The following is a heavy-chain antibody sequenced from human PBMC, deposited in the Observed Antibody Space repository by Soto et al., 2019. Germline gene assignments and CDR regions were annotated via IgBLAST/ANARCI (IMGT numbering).Heavy chain of an antibody. Sequence: PGGSLRLSCVISGFTFSNCWMTWVRQAPGKGLEWVANIKPDGTEKYYVDSVKGRFTISRDNAKNSLFLQMNSLRAEDTAVYYCTRVGGSVSGMDVWGQGTTVTVSS. CDR2: IKPDGTEK. V-gene: IGHV3-7*01. D-gene: IGHD1-26*01. CDR3: TRVGGSVSGMDV. CDR1: GFTFSNCW. J-gene: IGHJ6*02.